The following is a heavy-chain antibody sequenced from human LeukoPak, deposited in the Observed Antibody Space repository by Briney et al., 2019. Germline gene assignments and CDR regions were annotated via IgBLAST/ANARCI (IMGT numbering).Heavy chain of an antibody. CDR3: ARQAKVRGKYYFDY. CDR1: GGSISSSRYS. Sequence: SETLSLTCTVSGGSISSSRYSWGWIRQPPGKGLEWIGSIYYSGSTYYNPSLKSRVAISVDTSQNQVSLTLISVTAADSLVEYCARQAKVRGKYYFDYWGQGTLVTVSS. J-gene: IGHJ4*02. CDR2: IYYSGST. V-gene: IGHV4-39*01. D-gene: IGHD3-10*01.